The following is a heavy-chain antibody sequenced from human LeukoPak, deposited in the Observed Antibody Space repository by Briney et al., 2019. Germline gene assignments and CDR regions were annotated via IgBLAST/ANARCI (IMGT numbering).Heavy chain of an antibody. J-gene: IGHJ4*02. V-gene: IGHV3-48*01. D-gene: IGHD6-13*01. Sequence: GGSLRLSCAASGLTFSSYSMNGVRQSTGEGLEWVSYISSSSSTIYYADSVKGRFTISRDNAKNSLYLQMNSLRAEDTAVYYCARDIAAAGFDYWGQGTLVTVSS. CDR1: GLTFSSYS. CDR2: ISSSSSTI. CDR3: ARDIAAAGFDY.